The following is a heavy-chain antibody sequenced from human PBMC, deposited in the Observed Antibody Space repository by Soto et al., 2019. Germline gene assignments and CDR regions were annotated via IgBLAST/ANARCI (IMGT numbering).Heavy chain of an antibody. CDR2: IYYSGST. Sequence: QVQLQESGPGLVKPSQTLSLTCTVSGGSISSGGYYWSWIRQHPGKGLEWIGYIYYSGSTYYNPSLKSRVTISVDTSKNQFSLKLSSVTAADTAVYYCARNNYGDYEAYYYGMDVWGQGTTVTVSS. J-gene: IGHJ6*02. CDR1: GGSISSGGYY. V-gene: IGHV4-31*03. D-gene: IGHD4-17*01. CDR3: ARNNYGDYEAYYYGMDV.